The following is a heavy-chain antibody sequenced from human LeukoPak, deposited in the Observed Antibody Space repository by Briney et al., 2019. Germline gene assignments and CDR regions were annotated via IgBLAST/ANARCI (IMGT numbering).Heavy chain of an antibody. Sequence: ASVKVSCKASGYTFTSYGISWVRQAPGQGLEWMGWISAYNGNTNYAQKLQGRVTMTTDTSTSTAYMELRSLRSDDTAVYYCARDVREGYYYYYGMDVWGQGTTVTVSS. CDR3: ARDVREGYYYYYGMDV. CDR2: ISAYNGNT. D-gene: IGHD1-26*01. CDR1: GYTFTSYG. J-gene: IGHJ6*02. V-gene: IGHV1-18*01.